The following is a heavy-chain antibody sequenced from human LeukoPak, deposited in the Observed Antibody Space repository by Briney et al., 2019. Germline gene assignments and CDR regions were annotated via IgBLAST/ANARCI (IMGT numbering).Heavy chain of an antibody. CDR3: ATPLGGYSTRGFDL. Sequence: SETLSLTCTVSGYSISSGYYWGWIRQPPGQGLEWIGSIYHSGSTYYNPSLKSRVTISVDTSKNQFSLKLSSVTAADTAVYYCATPLGGYSTRGFDLWGRGTLVTVSS. D-gene: IGHD5-12*01. V-gene: IGHV4-38-2*02. CDR1: GYSISSGYY. CDR2: IYHSGST. J-gene: IGHJ2*01.